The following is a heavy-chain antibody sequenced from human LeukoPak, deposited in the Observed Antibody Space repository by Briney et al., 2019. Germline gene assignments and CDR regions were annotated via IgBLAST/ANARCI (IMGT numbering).Heavy chain of an antibody. CDR1: GFTFSDYA. J-gene: IGHJ4*02. D-gene: IGHD6-19*01. Sequence: VGSLRLSCAASGFTFSDYAMNWVRQAPGKGLEWVSDISGSGITIYYADSVKGRFTISRDSAKNSLYVQMNSLRGEDTAVYYCARDRSSGWLLDYWVQGSLVTVSS. CDR2: ISGSGITI. V-gene: IGHV3-48*03. CDR3: ARDRSSGWLLDY.